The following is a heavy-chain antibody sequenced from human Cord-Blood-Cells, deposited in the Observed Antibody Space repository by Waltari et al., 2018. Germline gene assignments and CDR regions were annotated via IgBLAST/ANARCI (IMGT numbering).Heavy chain of an antibody. V-gene: IGHV4-34*01. Sequence: QVQLQQWGAGLLKPSETLSLTCAVYGGSCSGYYWSWIRQPPGKGLEWIGEINHSGSTNYNPSLKSRVTISVDTSKNQFSLKLSSVTAADTAVYYCAAGDAFDIWGQGTMVTVSS. CDR3: AAGDAFDI. D-gene: IGHD6-13*01. CDR1: GGSCSGYY. J-gene: IGHJ3*02. CDR2: INHSGST.